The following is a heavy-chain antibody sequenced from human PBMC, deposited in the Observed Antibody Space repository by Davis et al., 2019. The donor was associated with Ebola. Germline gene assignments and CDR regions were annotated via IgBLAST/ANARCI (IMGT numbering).Heavy chain of an antibody. CDR1: GGTFSSDG. V-gene: IGHV1-69*04. CDR2: IIPIVGIA. D-gene: IGHD1-1*01. J-gene: IGHJ6*02. Sequence: SVKVSCKASGGTFSSDGISWVRQAPGQGLEWMGRIIPIVGIANYAPKFQGRVTITADKSTRTANMEVNSLRSEDTAVYYCARGGTWNLDYGMDVWGQGTTVTVSS. CDR3: ARGGTWNLDYGMDV.